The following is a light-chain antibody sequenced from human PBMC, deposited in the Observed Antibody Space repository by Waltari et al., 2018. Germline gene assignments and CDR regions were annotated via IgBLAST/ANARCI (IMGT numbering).Light chain of an antibody. Sequence: DIQMTQSPSPLSASVGDRVTLTCRASQSVKNNLAWYQQKPGKAPKVVIHKSSRLESGVPSRFSGSGYGTEFTLTISSLQPDDFATYYCQEYDTLPVTFGGGTKVEIK. CDR3: QEYDTLPVT. J-gene: IGKJ4*01. CDR2: KSS. V-gene: IGKV1-5*03. CDR1: QSVKNN.